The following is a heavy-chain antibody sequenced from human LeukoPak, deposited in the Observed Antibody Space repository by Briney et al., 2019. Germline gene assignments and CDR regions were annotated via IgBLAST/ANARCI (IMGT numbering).Heavy chain of an antibody. D-gene: IGHD3-3*01. J-gene: IGHJ3*02. CDR2: IIPIFGTA. CDR3: ARAARTRSAGGAFDI. CDR1: GYSFTSYG. V-gene: IGHV1-69*13. Sequence: ASVKVSCKASGYSFTSYGISWVRQAPGQGLEWMGGIIPIFGTANYAQKFQGRVTITADESTSTAYMELSSLRSEVTAVYYCARAARTRSAGGAFDIWGQGTMVTVSS.